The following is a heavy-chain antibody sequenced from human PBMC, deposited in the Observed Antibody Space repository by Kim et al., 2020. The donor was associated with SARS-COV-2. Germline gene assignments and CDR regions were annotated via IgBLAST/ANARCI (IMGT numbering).Heavy chain of an antibody. Sequence: GGSLRLSCAASGFTFSSYAMRWVRQAPGKGLEWVSAISGSGGSTYYADSVKGRFTISRDNSKNTLDLQMNSLRAEDTAVYYCAKDGSITIFGVVTGDYGMDVWGKGTTVTVSS. CDR2: ISGSGGST. CDR3: AKDGSITIFGVVTGDYGMDV. J-gene: IGHJ6*04. CDR1: GFTFSSYA. D-gene: IGHD3-3*01. V-gene: IGHV3-23*01.